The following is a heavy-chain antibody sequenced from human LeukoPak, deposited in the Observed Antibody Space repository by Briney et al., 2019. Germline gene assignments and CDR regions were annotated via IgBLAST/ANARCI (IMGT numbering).Heavy chain of an antibody. CDR2: INPSGGGT. Sequence: ASVKVSCKASGYAFITYYIYWVRQAPGQGLECVGIINPSGGGTNYAQKFQGRVTMTRDTSISTAYMELSRLTSDDTAVYYCASGGYSSGSDYWGQGTLVTVSS. D-gene: IGHD5-18*01. CDR1: GYAFITYY. J-gene: IGHJ4*02. V-gene: IGHV1-2*02. CDR3: ASGGYSSGSDY.